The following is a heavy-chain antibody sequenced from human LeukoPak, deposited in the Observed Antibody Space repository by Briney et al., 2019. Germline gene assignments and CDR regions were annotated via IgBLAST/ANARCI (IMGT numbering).Heavy chain of an antibody. Sequence: SETLSLTCTVSGGSVSSGSYYWSWIRQPPGKGLEWIGCIYYSGSTNYNPSLKSRVTISVDTSKNQFSLKLSSVTAADTAVYYCARGRFSYGYPYYFDYWGQGTLVTVSS. CDR3: ARGRFSYGYPYYFDY. D-gene: IGHD5-18*01. J-gene: IGHJ4*02. CDR1: GGSVSSGSYY. CDR2: IYYSGST. V-gene: IGHV4-61*01.